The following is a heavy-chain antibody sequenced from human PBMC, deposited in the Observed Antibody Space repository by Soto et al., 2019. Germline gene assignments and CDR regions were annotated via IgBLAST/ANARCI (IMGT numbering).Heavy chain of an antibody. CDR2: ISGNGNSI. Sequence: EVPLVESGGGLVQRGGSVRLSCAASGFNLSIYSMNWVRQAPRKGLEWVSYISGNGNSIYYADSVEGRFTISRDNAKNSLYLQMNSLRDEDTAVYYCARGFDLQYGMDVWGQGTTVTVSS. CDR3: ARGFDLQYGMDV. D-gene: IGHD3-10*01. V-gene: IGHV3-48*02. CDR1: GFNLSIYS. J-gene: IGHJ6*02.